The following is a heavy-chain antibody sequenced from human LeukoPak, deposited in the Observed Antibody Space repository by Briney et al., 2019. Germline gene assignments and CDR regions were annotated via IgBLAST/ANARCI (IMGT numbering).Heavy chain of an antibody. CDR1: GYTFTGYY. CDR3: ARDLYADYYGSGSYYVPDY. Sequence: ASVKVSCKASGYTFTGYYMHWVRQAPGQGLEWMGWINPNSGGTNYAQKLQGRVTMTTDTSTSTAYMELRSLRSDDTAVYYCARDLYADYYGSGSYYVPDYWGQGTLVTVSS. V-gene: IGHV1-2*02. CDR2: INPNSGGT. D-gene: IGHD3-10*01. J-gene: IGHJ4*02.